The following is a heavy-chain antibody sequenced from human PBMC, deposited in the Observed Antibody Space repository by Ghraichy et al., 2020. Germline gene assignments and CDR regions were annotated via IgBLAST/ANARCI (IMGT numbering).Heavy chain of an antibody. J-gene: IGHJ4*02. CDR1: GFTFSDYY. V-gene: IGHV3-11*01. CDR2: ISGSGATI. D-gene: IGHD6-19*01. CDR3: ARTGSGWQDHHY. Sequence: GGSLRLSCAASGFTFSDYYMSWIRQAPGKGLEWVTCISGSGATIYYADSVKGRFTISRDNAKNSLYLQMNSLRAEETAVYYCARTGSGWQDHHYWGQGTLVTVSS.